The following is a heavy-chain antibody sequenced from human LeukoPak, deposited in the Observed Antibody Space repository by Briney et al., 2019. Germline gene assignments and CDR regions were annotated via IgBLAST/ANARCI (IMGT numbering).Heavy chain of an antibody. V-gene: IGHV3-21*04. Sequence: GGSLRLSCAASGFTFSSYSMNWVRQAPGKGLEWVSSISSSSSYIYYADSVKGRFTISRDNSKNTLYLQMNSLRAEDTAVYYCARRAGAYSHPYDYWGQGTLVTVSS. CDR3: ARRAGAYSHPYDY. CDR1: GFTFSSYS. CDR2: ISSSSSYI. J-gene: IGHJ4*02. D-gene: IGHD4/OR15-4a*01.